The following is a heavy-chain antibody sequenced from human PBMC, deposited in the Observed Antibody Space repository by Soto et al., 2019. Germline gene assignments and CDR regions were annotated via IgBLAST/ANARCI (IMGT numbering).Heavy chain of an antibody. CDR3: TRSRFGVRGLTTTEV. CDR2: IYSSGTT. D-gene: IGHD3-10*01. V-gene: IGHV4-39*01. Sequence: SQTLSLTCSVSGGSIGGSNYFWGWIRQSPGTGLEWLGTIYSSGTTYYSPSLKSRITMSLDTSKNQFSLNLGSVTAADTAVYYCTRSRFGVRGLTTTEVRGPETTVXVS. J-gene: IGHJ6*02. CDR1: GGSIGGSNYF.